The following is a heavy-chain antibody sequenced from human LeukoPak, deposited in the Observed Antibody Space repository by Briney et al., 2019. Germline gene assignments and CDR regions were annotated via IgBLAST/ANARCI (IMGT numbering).Heavy chain of an antibody. V-gene: IGHV3-33*01. Sequence: QPGGSLRLSCAASGFTFSSYGMHWVRQAPGKGLEWVAIIWYDGSNKYYADSVKGRFTISKDYSKNTLYLQMNSLRAEDTAVYYCAREIRGYGALLTADYWGQGTLVTVSS. CDR1: GFTFSSYG. D-gene: IGHD4-17*01. CDR3: AREIRGYGALLTADY. CDR2: IWYDGSNK. J-gene: IGHJ4*02.